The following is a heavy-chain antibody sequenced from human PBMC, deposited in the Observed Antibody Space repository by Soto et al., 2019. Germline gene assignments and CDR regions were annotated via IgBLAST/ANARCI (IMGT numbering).Heavy chain of an antibody. Sequence: QVQLVQSGAEVKKPGASVKVSCKASGYTFSFFGISWVRQAPGQGLEWMGWISGHSGTTKSAQRLQGRIIMTTDTSTSTAYMELRRLRSDDTAVYYCARDSPRLGIGWNWFDPWGQGTLVTVSS. J-gene: IGHJ5*02. CDR1: GYTFSFFG. V-gene: IGHV1-18*04. CDR2: ISGHSGTT. CDR3: ARDSPRLGIGWNWFDP. D-gene: IGHD3-16*01.